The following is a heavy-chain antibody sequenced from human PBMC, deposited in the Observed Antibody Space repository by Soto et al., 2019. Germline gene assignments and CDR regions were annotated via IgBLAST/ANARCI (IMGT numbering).Heavy chain of an antibody. D-gene: IGHD3-22*01. CDR1: GFTFSPFA. Sequence: PGGSLRLSCAASGFTFSPFAMHWVRQAPGKGLEWVAIIYFDGSEKYYADSVRGRFTISKDNSKNTLYLQMNSLRVEDTAVYYCVRDQDRSPPRAFDLWGQGTTVT. V-gene: IGHV3-33*01. J-gene: IGHJ3*01. CDR3: VRDQDRSPPRAFDL. CDR2: IYFDGSEK.